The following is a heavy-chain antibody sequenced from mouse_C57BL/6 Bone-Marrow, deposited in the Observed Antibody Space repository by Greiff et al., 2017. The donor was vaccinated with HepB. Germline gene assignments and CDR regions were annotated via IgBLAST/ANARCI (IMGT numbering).Heavy chain of an antibody. CDR1: GFTFSSYA. CDR3: TREAGVSWFAY. CDR2: ISSGGDYI. V-gene: IGHV5-9-1*02. Sequence: EVMLVESGGGLVQPGGSLKLSCAASGFTFSSYAMSWVRQTPEKRLEWVAYISSGGDYIYYADTVKGRFTISRDNARNTLYLQMSSLKSEDTAMYYCTREAGVSWFAYWGQGTLVTVSA. J-gene: IGHJ3*01. D-gene: IGHD4-1*01.